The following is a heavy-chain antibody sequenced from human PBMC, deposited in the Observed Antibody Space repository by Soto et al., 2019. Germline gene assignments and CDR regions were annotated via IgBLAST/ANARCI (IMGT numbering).Heavy chain of an antibody. V-gene: IGHV4-59*01. CDR1: GGFL. CDR3: ARTLPNRQLFDS. CDR2: IYNSGRY. D-gene: IGHD1-1*01. J-gene: IGHJ4*02. Sequence: LENLSPPRTVSGGFLWGWIPQSPDKGLEWIGYIYNSGRYNYNPSLESRLTISIDTSKNQFSLRLASVTAADTAVYYCARTLPNRQLFDSWSQGTLVTVSS.